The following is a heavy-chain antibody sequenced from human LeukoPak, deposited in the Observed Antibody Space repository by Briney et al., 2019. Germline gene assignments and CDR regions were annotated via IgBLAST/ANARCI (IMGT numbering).Heavy chain of an antibody. CDR3: ARDWVVVVAANDY. J-gene: IGHJ4*02. CDR2: ISSSSSYI. Sequence: GGSLRLSCAASGFTFSSYSMNWVRQAPGKGLEWVSSISSSSSYIYYADSVKGRFTISRDNAKNSLYLQMNSLRAEDTAVYYCARDWVVVVAANDYWGQGTLVTVSS. CDR1: GFTFSSYS. D-gene: IGHD2-15*01. V-gene: IGHV3-21*01.